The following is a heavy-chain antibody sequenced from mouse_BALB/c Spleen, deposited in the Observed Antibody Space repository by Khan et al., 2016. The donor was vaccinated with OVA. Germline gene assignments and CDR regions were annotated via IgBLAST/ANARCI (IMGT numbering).Heavy chain of an antibody. CDR1: GYTFTTYW. Sequence: QVRLQQSGAELAKPGASVKMSCKASGYTFTTYWMHWVKQRPGQGLEWIGYINPSTGYTEYNQKFKDKATLTADKSSSTAYMQLSSLTSEDSAVXCCTRLGTTRGWFAYWGQGTLVTVSA. CDR2: INPSTGYT. D-gene: IGHD2-14*01. CDR3: TRLGTTRGWFAY. V-gene: IGHV1-7*01. J-gene: IGHJ3*01.